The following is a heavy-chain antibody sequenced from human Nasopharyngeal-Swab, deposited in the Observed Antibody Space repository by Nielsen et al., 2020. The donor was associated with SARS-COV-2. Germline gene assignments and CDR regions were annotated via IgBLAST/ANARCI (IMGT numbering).Heavy chain of an antibody. Sequence: PGKRLEWVAVIWYDGSNKYYADSVKGRFTISRDNSKNTLYLQMISLRAEDTAVYYCAREAGYCSGGSCYSGPFDYWGQGTLVTVSS. V-gene: IGHV3-33*01. D-gene: IGHD2-15*01. CDR2: IWYDGSNK. CDR3: AREAGYCSGGSCYSGPFDY. J-gene: IGHJ4*02.